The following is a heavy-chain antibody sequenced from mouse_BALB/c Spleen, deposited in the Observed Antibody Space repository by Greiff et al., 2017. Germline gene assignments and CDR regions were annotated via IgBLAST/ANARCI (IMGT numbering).Heavy chain of an antibody. CDR2: ISSGGSYT. V-gene: IGHV5-6-4*01. J-gene: IGHJ4*01. CDR1: GFTFSSYT. Sequence: EVKLVESGGGLVKPGGSLKLSCAASGFTFSSYTMSWVRQTPEKRLEWVATISSGGSYTYYPDSVKGRFTISRDNAKNTLYLQMSSLKSEDTAMYYCARGTGYAMDYWGQGTSVTVSS. CDR3: ARGTGYAMDY.